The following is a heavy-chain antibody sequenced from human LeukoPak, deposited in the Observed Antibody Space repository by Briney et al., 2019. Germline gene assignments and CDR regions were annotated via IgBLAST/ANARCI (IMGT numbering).Heavy chain of an antibody. CDR3: AKGVGGAMGEEEDFDY. CDR1: GFTFSSYA. J-gene: IGHJ4*02. CDR2: ISGSGGST. Sequence: GGSLRLSCAASGFTFSSYAMSWVRQAPGKGLEWVSAISGSGGSTYYADSVKGRFTISRDNSKNTLYLQMNSLRAEDTAVYYCAKGVGGAMGEEEDFDYWGQGTLVTVSS. D-gene: IGHD3-16*01. V-gene: IGHV3-23*01.